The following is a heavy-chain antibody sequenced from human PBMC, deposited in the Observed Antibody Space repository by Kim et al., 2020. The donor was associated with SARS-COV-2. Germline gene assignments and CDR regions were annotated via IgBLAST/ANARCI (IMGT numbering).Heavy chain of an antibody. V-gene: IGHV3-23*01. J-gene: IGHJ3*02. CDR3: AKALGRDSSGYYRDGFDM. D-gene: IGHD3-22*01. Sequence: VKGRFSISRDNSKNTVYLQLNNLSGDDTAVYYCAKALGRDSSGYYRDGFDMWGQGTLVTVSS.